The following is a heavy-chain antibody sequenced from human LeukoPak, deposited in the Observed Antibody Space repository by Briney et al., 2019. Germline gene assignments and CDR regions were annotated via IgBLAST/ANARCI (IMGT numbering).Heavy chain of an antibody. CDR1: GYTFTGYY. CDR2: ISPNSGGT. V-gene: IGHV1-2*02. D-gene: IGHD1-7*01. Sequence: ASVKVSCKASGYTFTGYYMHWVRQAPGQGLEWMGWISPNSGGTNYAQKFQGRVTMTRDTSISTAYMELSRLRSDDTAVYYCAREITGTTEETFDYWGQGTLVTVSS. J-gene: IGHJ4*02. CDR3: AREITGTTEETFDY.